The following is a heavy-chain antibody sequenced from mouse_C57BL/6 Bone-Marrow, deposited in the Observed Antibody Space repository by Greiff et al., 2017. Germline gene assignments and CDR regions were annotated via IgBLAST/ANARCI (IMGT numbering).Heavy chain of an antibody. D-gene: IGHD2-4*01. CDR2: INPSSGYT. CDR1: GYTFTSYW. CDR3: ARGRLRRVFDY. J-gene: IGHJ2*01. Sequence: QVQLQQPGAELVKPGASVKLSCKASGYTFTSYWMHWVKQRPGQGLEWIGYINPSSGYTKYNQKFKDKATLTADKSSSTAYMQLSSLTSEDSAVYYCARGRLRRVFDYWGQGTTLTVSS. V-gene: IGHV1-7*01.